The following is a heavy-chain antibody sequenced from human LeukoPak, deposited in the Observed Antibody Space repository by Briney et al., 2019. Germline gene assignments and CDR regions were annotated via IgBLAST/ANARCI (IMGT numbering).Heavy chain of an antibody. V-gene: IGHV3-74*01. Sequence: PGGSLRLSCAASGFTFSSYWMHWVRQAPGKGLVWVSRINSDGSSTGYADSVKGRFTISRDNAKNTLYLQMNSLRAEDTAVYYCARDGYSSSWVNWFDPWGQGTLVTVSS. CDR1: GFTFSSYW. D-gene: IGHD6-13*01. CDR2: INSDGSST. J-gene: IGHJ5*02. CDR3: ARDGYSSSWVNWFDP.